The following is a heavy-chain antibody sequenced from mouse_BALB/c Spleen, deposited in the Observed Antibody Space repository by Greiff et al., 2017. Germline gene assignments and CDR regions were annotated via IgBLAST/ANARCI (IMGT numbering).Heavy chain of an antibody. CDR2: INPSNGRT. Sequence: QVQLQQSGAELVKPGASVKMSCKASGYSFTSYWMHWVKQRPGQGLEWIGEINPSNGRTNYNEKFKSKATLTVDKSSSTAYMQLSSLTSEDAAVYYCAFRELGLPLAYWGQGTLVTVSA. J-gene: IGHJ3*01. CDR1: GYSFTSYW. D-gene: IGHD3-2*01. V-gene: IGHV1S81*02. CDR3: AFRELGLPLAY.